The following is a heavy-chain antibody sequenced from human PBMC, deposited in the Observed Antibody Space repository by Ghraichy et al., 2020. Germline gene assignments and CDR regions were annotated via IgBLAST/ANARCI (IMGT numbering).Heavy chain of an antibody. V-gene: IGHV3-15*07. CDR2: IKRKTDGGKI. D-gene: IGHD1-1*01. CDR3: TRNADSDF. CDR1: GFTFSNAW. J-gene: IGHJ4*02. Sequence: GSLRLSCAASGFTFSNAWMNWVRQAPGKGLEWVGRIKRKTDGGKIEYAAPVKGRFTISRDDSKNTLYLQMNSLKTEDTAVYYCTRNADSDFWAQGTLVTVSS.